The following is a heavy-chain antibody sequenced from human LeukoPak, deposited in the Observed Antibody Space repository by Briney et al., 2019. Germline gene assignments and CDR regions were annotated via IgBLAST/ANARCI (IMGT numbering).Heavy chain of an antibody. CDR1: GGTFTSYA. V-gene: IGHV1-69*13. Sequence: RASVKVSCKASGGTFTSYAISWVRQAPGQGLEWMGGIIPLFGTANYAQKFQGRVTITANESTSTAYMEMSSLRSEDTAVYYCARASATMVRGVIITDAFDIWGQGTMVTVSS. D-gene: IGHD3-10*01. CDR2: IIPLFGTA. J-gene: IGHJ3*02. CDR3: ARASATMVRGVIITDAFDI.